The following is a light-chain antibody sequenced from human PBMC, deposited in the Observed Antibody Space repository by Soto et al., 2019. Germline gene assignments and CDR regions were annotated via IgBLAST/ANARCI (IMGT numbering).Light chain of an antibody. CDR1: SSDVGGYNY. CDR2: EVS. Sequence: QSALTQPASVSGSPGQSITISCTGTSSDVGGYNYVSWYQQHPGKAPKLMIYEVSNRPSGVSNRFSGSKSGNTASLTISGLQAEDEADYYCSSYTSSSTLVFGTGTQAHRP. V-gene: IGLV2-14*01. J-gene: IGLJ1*01. CDR3: SSYTSSSTLV.